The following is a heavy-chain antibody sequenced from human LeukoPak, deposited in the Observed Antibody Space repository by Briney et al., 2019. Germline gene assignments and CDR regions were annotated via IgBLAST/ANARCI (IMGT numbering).Heavy chain of an antibody. CDR2: ISYDGSRK. D-gene: IGHD3-3*01. CDR3: GRDYDSRDFWSGFRNFDY. V-gene: IGHV3-30*04. CDR1: GFPFSHYA. Sequence: HPGGSLRLSCAGSGFPFSHYAMHWVRQAPGKGLEWVAGISYDGSRKYYADSVKGRFTISRDDSKNTLYLHMNSLRSEDTAVYYCGRDYDSRDFWSGFRNFDYWGQGTLVTVSS. J-gene: IGHJ4*02.